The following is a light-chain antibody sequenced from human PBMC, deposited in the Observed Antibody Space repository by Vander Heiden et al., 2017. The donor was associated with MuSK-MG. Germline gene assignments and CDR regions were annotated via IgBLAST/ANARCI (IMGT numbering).Light chain of an antibody. CDR3: QQYNNWPPCS. Sequence: EFGMTQSAATLSASPGERAPPSCSASRSVSSTLAWYQQKPGQAPRLLIYGASTRATGIPARFSGSGSGTEFTLTISSLQSEDFAVYYCQQYNNWPPCSFGQGTKLEIK. J-gene: IGKJ2*04. CDR2: GAS. V-gene: IGKV3-15*01. CDR1: RSVSST.